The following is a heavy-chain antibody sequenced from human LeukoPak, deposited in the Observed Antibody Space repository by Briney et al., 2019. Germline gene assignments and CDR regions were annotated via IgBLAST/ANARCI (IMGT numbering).Heavy chain of an antibody. V-gene: IGHV3-7*01. CDR2: IRQDGDLK. CDR3: AKDIYGDFGGIDY. Sequence: GGSLRLSCTGSGFTFSSYWMSWVRQAPGKGLEWVANIRQDGDLKHYVDSVRGRFTISRDNAENSLYLQMNSLRAEDTAIYYCAKDIYGDFGGIDYWGQGVLVTVSS. D-gene: IGHD4-17*01. CDR1: GFTFSSYW. J-gene: IGHJ4*02.